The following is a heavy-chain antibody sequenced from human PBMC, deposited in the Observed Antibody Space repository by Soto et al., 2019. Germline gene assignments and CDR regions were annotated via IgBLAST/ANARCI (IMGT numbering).Heavy chain of an antibody. CDR1: GGSISSGAYY. J-gene: IGHJ4*02. Sequence: PSETLSLTCTVSGGSISSGAYYWGWIRQHPGRGLEWIGYIFYTGTTYYNPSLKSRVSISSDTSKNQFSLQLSSVTAADTAVYYCARAGMAGIEYYFDFWGQGTLVTVSS. CDR3: ARAGMAGIEYYFDF. CDR2: IFYTGTT. D-gene: IGHD6-19*01. V-gene: IGHV4-31*03.